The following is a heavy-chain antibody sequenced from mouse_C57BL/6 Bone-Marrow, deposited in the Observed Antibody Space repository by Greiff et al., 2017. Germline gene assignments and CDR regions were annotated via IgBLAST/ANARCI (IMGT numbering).Heavy chain of an antibody. Sequence: EVQLVESGGGLVKPGGSLKLSCAASGFTFSSYAMSWVRQTPEKRLEWVATISDGGSYTYYPDNVKGRFTISRDNAKNNLYLQMSHLKSEDTAMYYCARDLQDYYFDYWGQGTTLTVSS. J-gene: IGHJ2*01. CDR2: ISDGGSYT. CDR3: ARDLQDYYFDY. CDR1: GFTFSSYA. V-gene: IGHV5-4*01.